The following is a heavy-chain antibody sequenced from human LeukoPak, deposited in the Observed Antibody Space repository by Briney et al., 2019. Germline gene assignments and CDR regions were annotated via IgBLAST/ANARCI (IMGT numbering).Heavy chain of an antibody. CDR1: GFTFSSYE. CDR2: ISSSSSYI. D-gene: IGHD2-15*01. V-gene: IGHV3-21*01. CDR3: AAGASRYCSGGSCYHYYGMDV. Sequence: PGRSLRLSCAASGFTFSSYEMNWVRQAPGKGLEWVSSISSSSSYIYYADSVKGRFTISRDNAKNSLYLQMNSLRAEDTAVYYCAAGASRYCSGGSCYHYYGMDVWGQGTTVTVSS. J-gene: IGHJ6*02.